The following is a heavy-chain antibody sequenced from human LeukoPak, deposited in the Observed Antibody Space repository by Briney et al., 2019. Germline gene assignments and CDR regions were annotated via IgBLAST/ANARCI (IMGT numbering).Heavy chain of an antibody. J-gene: IGHJ5*02. CDR2: ISAYSGNT. Sequence: ASVKVSCKASGYTLTTYGLSWVRQAPGQGLEWMGWISAYSGNTNYAQKFQGRVTMTTDTSTSTAYMELWSLTSDDTALYYCARDLHSSGWYWFDNWGQGTLVTVSS. CDR3: ARDLHSSGWYWFDN. CDR1: GYTLTTYG. V-gene: IGHV1-18*01. D-gene: IGHD6-19*01.